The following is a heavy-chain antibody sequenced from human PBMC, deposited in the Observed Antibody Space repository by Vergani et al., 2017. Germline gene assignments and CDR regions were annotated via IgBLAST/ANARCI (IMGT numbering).Heavy chain of an antibody. CDR3: AIVTEYYDSSGYYLDY. CDR1: GYSLTELT. Sequence: QVQLVQSGSEVRKPGASVKVSCQVSGYSLTELTIHWVRQAPGKGLEWMGGFDPEHGEVTFAHHIQGRVTMTEDRSTDTAYMELSSLRPEDTARYYCAIVTEYYDSSGYYLDYWGQGTLVTVSS. V-gene: IGHV1-24*01. D-gene: IGHD3-22*01. J-gene: IGHJ4*02. CDR2: FDPEHGEV.